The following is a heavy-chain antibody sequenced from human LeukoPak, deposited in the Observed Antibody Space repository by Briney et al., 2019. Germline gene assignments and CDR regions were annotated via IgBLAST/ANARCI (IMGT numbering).Heavy chain of an antibody. CDR1: GGSFSGYY. CDR2: INHSGST. CDR3: ARHFGSGDSSGPFDY. J-gene: IGHJ4*02. Sequence: PSETLSLTCAVYGGSFSGYYWSWIRQPPGKGLEWIGEINHSGSTNYNPSLKSRVTISVDTSKNQFSLKLSSVTAADTAVYYCARHFGSGDSSGPFDYWGQGTLVTVSS. V-gene: IGHV4-34*01. D-gene: IGHD3-22*01.